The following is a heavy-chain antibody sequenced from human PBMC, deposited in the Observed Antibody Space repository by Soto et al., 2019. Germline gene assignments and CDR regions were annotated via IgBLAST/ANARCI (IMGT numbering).Heavy chain of an antibody. J-gene: IGHJ4*02. D-gene: IGHD2-21*02. CDR1: GYTFTSYY. V-gene: IGHV1-46*01. CDR3: AKVKSAYCGGDCYLDY. CDR2: INPSGGST. Sequence: ASVKVSCKASGYTFTSYYMHWVRQAPGQGLEWMGIINPSGGSTSYAQKFQGRVTMTRDTSTSTVYMELSSPRSEDTAVYYCAKVKSAYCGGDCYLDYWGQGTLVTVSS.